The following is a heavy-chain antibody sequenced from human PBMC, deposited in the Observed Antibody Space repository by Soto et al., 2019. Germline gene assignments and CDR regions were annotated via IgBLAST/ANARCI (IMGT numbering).Heavy chain of an antibody. CDR2: IYNNKTF. CDR1: GDSVSRGSFY. D-gene: IGHD3-10*01. CDR3: ARVPLRHRSSNNFDS. Sequence: SETLSLTCSVSGDSVSRGSFYWSWIRQPPGKGLEWIGFIYNNKTFNYNPSLKSRVTLSVDTSKHQFSLKLSSVTAEDTAVYYCARVPLRHRSSNNFDSWGQGALVTLSS. J-gene: IGHJ4*02. V-gene: IGHV4-61*01.